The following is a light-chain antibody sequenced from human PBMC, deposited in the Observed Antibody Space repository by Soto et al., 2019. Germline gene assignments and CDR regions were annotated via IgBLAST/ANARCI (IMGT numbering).Light chain of an antibody. Sequence: QSVLTQPRSVSGSPGQSITISCSGTIHDIGGYNFISWYQQHPGTAPKIIIYDVSKRPSGVPDRFSGSTSGNTASLTISGLQTEDDAFYYCCSYAGSNNPYVFGTGTKVTV. CDR3: CSYAGSNNPYV. CDR2: DVS. CDR1: IHDIGGYNF. V-gene: IGLV2-11*01. J-gene: IGLJ1*01.